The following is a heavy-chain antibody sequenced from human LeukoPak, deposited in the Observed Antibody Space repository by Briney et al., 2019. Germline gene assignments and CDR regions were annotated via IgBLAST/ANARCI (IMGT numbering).Heavy chain of an antibody. Sequence: GVSLRLSCAASGFTFSMYWMSWVRQAPGKGPEWVANIKVDGSEIYYVDSVKGRFTISRDNAKNSLYLQMNSLRAEDTAVYYCTRDRQGPRLYEMDIWGQGTTVTVSS. D-gene: IGHD2-8*01. J-gene: IGHJ6*02. CDR1: GFTFSMYW. V-gene: IGHV3-7*01. CDR3: TRDRQGPRLYEMDI. CDR2: IKVDGSEI.